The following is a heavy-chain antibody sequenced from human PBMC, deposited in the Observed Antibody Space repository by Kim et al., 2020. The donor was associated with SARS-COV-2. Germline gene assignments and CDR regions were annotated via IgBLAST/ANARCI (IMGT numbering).Heavy chain of an antibody. J-gene: IGHJ6*02. CDR1: GFTFRSYS. Sequence: WGSLRLSCAASGFTFRSYSMNWVRQAPGKGLEWVSSISSSSSYIYYADSLKGRFTISRDNAKNSLYLQMNSLRAEDTAVYYCARDPYGGEMFYYYYGMDVWGQGTTVTVSS. V-gene: IGHV3-21*01. CDR2: ISSSSSYI. D-gene: IGHD4-17*01. CDR3: ARDPYGGEMFYYYYGMDV.